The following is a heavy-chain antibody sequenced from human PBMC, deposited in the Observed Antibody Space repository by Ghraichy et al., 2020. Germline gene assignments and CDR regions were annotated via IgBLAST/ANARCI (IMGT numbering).Heavy chain of an antibody. CDR1: GGSISSYY. CDR3: ASLRRLWFGEPKGYYGMDV. V-gene: IGHV4-59*01. CDR2: IYYSGST. D-gene: IGHD3-10*01. J-gene: IGHJ6*02. Sequence: SQNLSLTCTVSGGSISSYYWSWIRQPPGKGLEWIGYIYYSGSTNYNPSLKSRVTISVDTSKNQFSLKLSSVTAADTAVYYCASLRRLWFGEPKGYYGMDVWGQGTTVTVSS.